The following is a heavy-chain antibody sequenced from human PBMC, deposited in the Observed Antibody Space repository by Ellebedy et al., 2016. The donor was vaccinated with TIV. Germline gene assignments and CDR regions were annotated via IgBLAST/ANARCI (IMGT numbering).Heavy chain of an antibody. D-gene: IGHD6-13*01. CDR2: ISSTGSRT. V-gene: IGHV3-23*01. J-gene: IGHJ6*02. Sequence: GESLKISCAASGFTFSSYAMSWVRQAPGKGLEWVSTISSTGSRTYYADSVEGRFIISRDNSKKTLYLQMNSLRAEDTAVYYCAKDRAAAGNYYGMDVWGQGTTVTVSS. CDR3: AKDRAAAGNYYGMDV. CDR1: GFTFSSYA.